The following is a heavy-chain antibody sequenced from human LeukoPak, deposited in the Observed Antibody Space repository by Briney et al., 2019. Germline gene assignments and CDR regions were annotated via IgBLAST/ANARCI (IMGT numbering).Heavy chain of an antibody. Sequence: SETLSLTCTVSGGSISSYYWSWIRQPPGKGLEWIGYIYYSGSTNYNPSLKSRVTISVDTSKNQFSLKLSSVTAADTAVYHCARGPFEFDYWGQGTLVTVSS. CDR3: ARGPFEFDY. V-gene: IGHV4-59*12. J-gene: IGHJ4*02. CDR2: IYYSGST. D-gene: IGHD3-10*01. CDR1: GGSISSYY.